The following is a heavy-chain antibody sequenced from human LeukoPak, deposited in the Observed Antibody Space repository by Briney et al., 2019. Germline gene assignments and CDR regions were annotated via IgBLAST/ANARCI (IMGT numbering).Heavy chain of an antibody. CDR3: VREVGSGWSKRFFDY. CDR2: INLSGRTT. Sequence: GGSLRLSCAVSGFTFRSYWMHWVRQAPGKGLEWISYINLSGRTTYYADSVKGRFTISRGNAKNSLYLQMDSLRADDTAVYYCVREVGSGWSKRFFDYWGQGTLVTVSS. CDR1: GFTFRSYW. J-gene: IGHJ4*02. V-gene: IGHV3-48*04. D-gene: IGHD6-19*01.